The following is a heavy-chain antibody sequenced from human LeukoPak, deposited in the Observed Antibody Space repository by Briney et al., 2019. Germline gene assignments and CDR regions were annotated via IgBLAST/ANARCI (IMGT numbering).Heavy chain of an antibody. J-gene: IGHJ4*02. V-gene: IGHV1-8*01. D-gene: IGHD6-13*01. CDR3: ARGAAAAPCDY. CDR2: MNPNSGNT. CDR1: GYTFTSYD. Sequence: ASVNVSCKASGYTFTSYDISWVRQATGQGLEWMGWMNPNSGNTGYAQKFQGRVTMTRNTSISTAYMELSSLRSEDTAVYYCARGAAAAPCDYWGQGTLVTVSS.